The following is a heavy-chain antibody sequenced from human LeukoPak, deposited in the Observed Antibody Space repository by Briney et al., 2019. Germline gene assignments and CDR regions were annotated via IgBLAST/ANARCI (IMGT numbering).Heavy chain of an antibody. Sequence: SGTLSLTCAVSGGSISSSNWWSWVRQPPGKGLEWIGEIYHSGSTNYNPSLKSRVTISVDKSKNQFSLKLSSVTAADTAVYYCARDRWGWFGDLGYWGQGTLVTVSS. J-gene: IGHJ4*02. V-gene: IGHV4-4*02. CDR3: ARDRWGWFGDLGY. CDR2: IYHSGST. D-gene: IGHD3-10*01. CDR1: GGSISSSNW.